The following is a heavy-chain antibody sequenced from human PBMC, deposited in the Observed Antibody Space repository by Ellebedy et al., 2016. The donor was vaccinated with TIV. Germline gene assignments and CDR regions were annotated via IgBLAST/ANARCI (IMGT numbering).Heavy chain of an antibody. V-gene: IGHV2-26*01. J-gene: IGHJ6*02. D-gene: IGHD4-17*01. CDR2: IFSNDEK. CDR1: GFSLSNARMG. Sequence: SGPTLVXPPATLTLTCTVSGFSLSNARMGVSWIRQPPGKALEWLAHIFSNDEKSYSTSLKSRLTISKDTSKSQVVLTMTNMDPVDTSTYYCARMETVTTTVWVYYYGMDVWGQGTTVTVSS. CDR3: ARMETVTTTVWVYYYGMDV.